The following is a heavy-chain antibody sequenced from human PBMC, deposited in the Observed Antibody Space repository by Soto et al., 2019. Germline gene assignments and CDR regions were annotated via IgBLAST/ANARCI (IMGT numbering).Heavy chain of an antibody. Sequence: GASVKVSCKASGYTFTTYAIHWVRQAPGHRLEWMGWINTGNGNTKYSQNFQDRVTITRDSSATTAYMELSSLRSEDTAVYYCARDPGYSYGYNWGQGTLVTVSS. J-gene: IGHJ4*02. V-gene: IGHV1-3*04. CDR2: INTGNGNT. D-gene: IGHD5-18*01. CDR3: ARDPGYSYGYN. CDR1: GYTFTTYA.